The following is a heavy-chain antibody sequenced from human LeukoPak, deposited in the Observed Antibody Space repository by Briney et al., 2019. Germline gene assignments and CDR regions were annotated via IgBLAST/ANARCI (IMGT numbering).Heavy chain of an antibody. CDR2: IYYSGST. CDR1: GGSISSGGYS. Sequence: SETLSLTCAVSGGSISSGGYSWSWIRQPPGKGLEWIGYIYYSGSTYYNPSLKSRVTISVDTSKNQFSLKLSSVTAADTAVYYCASQTIAALRNYYYYMGVWGKGTTVTVSS. J-gene: IGHJ6*03. V-gene: IGHV4-30-4*07. CDR3: ASQTIAALRNYYYYMGV. D-gene: IGHD6-6*01.